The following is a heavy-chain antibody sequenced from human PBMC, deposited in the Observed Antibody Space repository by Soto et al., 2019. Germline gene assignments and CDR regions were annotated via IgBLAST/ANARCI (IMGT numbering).Heavy chain of an antibody. D-gene: IGHD2-2*01. V-gene: IGHV4-31*03. CDR1: GGSISSGGYY. J-gene: IGHJ4*02. CDR2: IYYSGST. Sequence: QVQLQESGPGLVKPSQTLSLTCTVSGGSISSGGYYWSWIRQHPGKGLEWIGYIYYSGSTYYNPSLKSRVTISVDTSKNQFSLKLSSVTAADTAVYYCARSLFECTEYYFDYWGQGTLVTVSS. CDR3: ARSLFECTEYYFDY.